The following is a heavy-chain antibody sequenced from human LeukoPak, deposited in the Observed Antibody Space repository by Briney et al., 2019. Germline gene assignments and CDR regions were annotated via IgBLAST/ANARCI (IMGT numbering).Heavy chain of an antibody. Sequence: PSETLSLTCTVSGGSISTYYWSWIRQPPGKGLEWIGYIYNSGRTNYNPSLKSRVTISVDTSKNQFSLKLSSVTAADTAVYYCARGGYVGAVAGQGYWGQGTLVTVSS. V-gene: IGHV4-59*12. CDR3: ARGGYVGAVAGQGY. J-gene: IGHJ4*02. CDR2: IYNSGRT. D-gene: IGHD6-19*01. CDR1: GGSISTYY.